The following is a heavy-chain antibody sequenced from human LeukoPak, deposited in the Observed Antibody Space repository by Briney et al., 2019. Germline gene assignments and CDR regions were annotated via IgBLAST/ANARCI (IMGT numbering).Heavy chain of an antibody. J-gene: IGHJ2*01. V-gene: IGHV3-23*01. CDR2: ISGSGDST. CDR3: AKALRSWYFDL. Sequence: GGSLRFSCAASGFPFTSYVMSWVRQAPGKGLEWVSGISGSGDSTYYADSIKGRFTISRDNSKNTLYPQMNSLRAEDTAVYYCAKALRSWYFDLWGRGTLVTVSS. CDR1: GFPFTSYV.